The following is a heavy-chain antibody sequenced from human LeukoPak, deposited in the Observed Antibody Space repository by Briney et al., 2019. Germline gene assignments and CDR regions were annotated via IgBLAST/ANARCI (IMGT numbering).Heavy chain of an antibody. CDR1: GFTFSSYA. V-gene: IGHV3-23*01. J-gene: IGHJ4*02. CDR3: AKDRGYDPYFDY. D-gene: IGHD5-12*01. CDR2: ISGSGGST. Sequence: PGGSLRLSRAASGFTFSSYAMSWVRQAPGKGLEWVSAISGSGGSTYYADSVKGRFTISRDNSKNTLYLQMNSLRAEDTAVYYCAKDRGYDPYFDYWGQGTLVTVSS.